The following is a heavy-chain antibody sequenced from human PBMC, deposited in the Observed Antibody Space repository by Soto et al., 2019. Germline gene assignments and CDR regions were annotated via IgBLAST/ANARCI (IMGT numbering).Heavy chain of an antibody. J-gene: IGHJ6*02. V-gene: IGHV1-3*01. CDR2: INASNGNT. CDR3: ARGPYSGSYYGYYYGMDV. D-gene: IGHD1-26*01. Sequence: QGLEWMGWINASNGNTNYSQKFQGRVTMTRDTSASTAYMELSSLRSEDTAVYYCARGPYSGSYYGYYYGMDVWGQGTTVTVSS.